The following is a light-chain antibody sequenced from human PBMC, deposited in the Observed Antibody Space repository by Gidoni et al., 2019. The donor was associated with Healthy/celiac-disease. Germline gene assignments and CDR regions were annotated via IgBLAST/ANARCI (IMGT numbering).Light chain of an antibody. CDR3: SSYTSSSTLDV. CDR2: EVS. V-gene: IGLV2-14*01. Sequence: QSALPQPASVSGSPVQSITISCTGTSSDVGGYNYVSWYQQHPGKAPKLMIYEVSNRPSGVSNRFSGSKSGNTASLTISGLQAEDEADYYCSSYTSSSTLDVFGTGTKVTVL. J-gene: IGLJ1*01. CDR1: SSDVGGYNY.